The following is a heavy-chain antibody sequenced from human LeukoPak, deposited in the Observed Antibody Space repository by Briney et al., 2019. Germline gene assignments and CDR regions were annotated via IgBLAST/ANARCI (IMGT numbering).Heavy chain of an antibody. D-gene: IGHD6-25*01. CDR1: GFTLSTSGLTFSNYA. CDR3: AKPRTGYYDAFDT. CDR2: IGDTGLST. Sequence: GGSLRLSCAASGFTLSTSGLTFSNYAMSWVRQAPGKGLEWVSGIGDTGLSTYYADSVKGRFTISRDNSKNTVYLQMNRLRAGDTAIYYCAKPRTGYYDAFDTWGPGTMVTVSS. J-gene: IGHJ3*02. V-gene: IGHV3-23*01.